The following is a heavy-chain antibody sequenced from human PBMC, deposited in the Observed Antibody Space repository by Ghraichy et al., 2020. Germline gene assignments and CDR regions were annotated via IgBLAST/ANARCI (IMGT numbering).Heavy chain of an antibody. V-gene: IGHV1-69*13. Sequence: SVKVSCKASGGTFSSYAISWVRQAPGQGLEWMGGIIPIIGTAIYAQKFQGRVTITADESTSTAYMELSSLRSEDTAVYYCASHITIIVPQFDYWGQGTLVTVSS. CDR1: GGTFSSYA. D-gene: IGHD3-22*01. CDR3: ASHITIIVPQFDY. J-gene: IGHJ4*02. CDR2: IIPIIGTA.